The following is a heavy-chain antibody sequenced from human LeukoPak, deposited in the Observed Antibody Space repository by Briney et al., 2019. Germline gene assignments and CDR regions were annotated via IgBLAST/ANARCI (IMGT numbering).Heavy chain of an antibody. Sequence: ASVKVSCKASGYTFTSYGISWVRQAPGQGLEWMGWISAYNGNTNYAQKLQGRVTMTTDTSTSTAYMELRSLRSDDTAVYFCARGTGDGFVASGGFDYWGQGTLVTVSS. D-gene: IGHD5-24*01. CDR1: GYTFTSYG. J-gene: IGHJ4*02. CDR3: ARGTGDGFVASGGFDY. CDR2: ISAYNGNT. V-gene: IGHV1-18*01.